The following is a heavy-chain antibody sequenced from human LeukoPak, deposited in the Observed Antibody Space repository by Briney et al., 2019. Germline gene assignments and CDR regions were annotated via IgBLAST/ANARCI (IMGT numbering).Heavy chain of an antibody. CDR1: GGSISSSNW. V-gene: IGHV4-4*02. D-gene: IGHD4-23*01. CDR2: IYHSGST. J-gene: IGHJ4*02. Sequence: SGTLSLTCAVSGGSISSSNWWSWVRQPPGKGLEWIGEIYHSGSTNYNPSLKSRVTISVDKSKNQFSLKLSSVTAADTAVYYCARRATVVSALYYFDYWGQGTLVTVSS. CDR3: ARRATVVSALYYFDY.